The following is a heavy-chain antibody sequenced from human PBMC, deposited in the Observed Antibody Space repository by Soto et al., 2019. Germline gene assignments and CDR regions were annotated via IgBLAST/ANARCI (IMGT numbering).Heavy chain of an antibody. CDR1: GGSISSSSYY. CDR3: ATYSSSPLEYDY. CDR2: IYYSGST. V-gene: IGHV4-39*01. J-gene: IGHJ4*02. D-gene: IGHD6-13*01. Sequence: LETLSLTCTVSGGSISSSSYYWGWIRQPPGKGLEWIGSIYYSGSTYYNPSLKSRVTISVDTSKNQFSLKLSSVTAADTAVYYCATYSSSPLEYDYWGQGTLVTVSS.